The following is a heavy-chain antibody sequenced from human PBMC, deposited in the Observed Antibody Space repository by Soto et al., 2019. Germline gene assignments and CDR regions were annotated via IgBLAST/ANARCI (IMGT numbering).Heavy chain of an antibody. D-gene: IGHD6-25*01. Sequence: ASVKVSCKVSGYTLTELSMHWVRQAPGKGLEWMGGFDPEYGETIYAQKFQGRATMTEDTSTDTAYMELSSLRSEDTAVYYCATTPKERRLQRDAFDIWGQGTMVTVSS. J-gene: IGHJ3*02. V-gene: IGHV1-24*01. CDR1: GYTLTELS. CDR2: FDPEYGET. CDR3: ATTPKERRLQRDAFDI.